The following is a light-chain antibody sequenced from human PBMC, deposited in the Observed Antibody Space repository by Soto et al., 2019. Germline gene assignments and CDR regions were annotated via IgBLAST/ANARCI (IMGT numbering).Light chain of an antibody. CDR3: QQYGNSPQT. CDR2: GAS. Sequence: EIVLTQSPGTLPLSPGERATLSCRASQSVSNNYLAWYQQKPGQAPRLLIYGASNRATGIPDRFSGSGSGTDFTLTISRLEPEDFAVYYCQQYGNSPQTFGQGTKVDIK. CDR1: QSVSNNY. V-gene: IGKV3-20*01. J-gene: IGKJ1*01.